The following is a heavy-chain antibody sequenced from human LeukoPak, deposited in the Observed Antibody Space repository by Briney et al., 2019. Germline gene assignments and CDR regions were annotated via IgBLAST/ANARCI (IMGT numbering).Heavy chain of an antibody. CDR3: SRDGGDIAVAGTDY. CDR2: ISAYNGNT. Sequence: GASVNVSCKSSVYTFTSYGISWVRQAPGQGVEWMGWISAYNGNTNYAQKLQGRVTMTTDTSTSTAYMELRSLRSDDAAVYYCSRDGGDIAVAGTDYWGQATLVTVSS. D-gene: IGHD6-19*01. V-gene: IGHV1-18*01. J-gene: IGHJ4*02. CDR1: VYTFTSYG.